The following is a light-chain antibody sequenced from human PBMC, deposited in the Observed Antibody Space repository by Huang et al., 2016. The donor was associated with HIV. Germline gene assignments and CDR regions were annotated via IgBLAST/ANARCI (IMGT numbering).Light chain of an antibody. CDR2: DTF. V-gene: IGKV3-11*01. CDR3: QLRNTWRGLT. Sequence: EIVVTQSPATLSLSPGVRATLSCRTSQSVSSNLAWYQQRPGHPPRLLIYDTFKRAIGVPARFSGSGSGTDFALTISSLEPEDFAIYYCQLRNTWRGLTFGPGTRVDVK. J-gene: IGKJ3*01. CDR1: QSVSSN.